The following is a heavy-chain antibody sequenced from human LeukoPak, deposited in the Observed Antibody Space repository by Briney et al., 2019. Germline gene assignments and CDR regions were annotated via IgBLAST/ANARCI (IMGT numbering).Heavy chain of an antibody. D-gene: IGHD2-2*01. J-gene: IGHJ6*02. CDR3: AREHCSSTSCPIKYYYYGMDV. Sequence: ASVKVSCKASGYTFTSYYMHWVRQAPGQGLEWMGIINPSGGNTSYAQKFQGRVTMTRDTSTSTVYMELSSLRSEDTAVYYCAREHCSSTSCPIKYYYYGMDVWGQGTTVTVSS. CDR1: GYTFTSYY. V-gene: IGHV1-46*01. CDR2: INPSGGNT.